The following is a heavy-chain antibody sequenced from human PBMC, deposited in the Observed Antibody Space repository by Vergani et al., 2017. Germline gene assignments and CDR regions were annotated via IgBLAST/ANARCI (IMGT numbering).Heavy chain of an antibody. J-gene: IGHJ3*02. Sequence: QVQLVESGGGVVQPGRSLRLSCAASGFTFSSYGMHWVRQAPGKGLEWVAVISYDGSNKYYADSVKGRFTISRDNSKNTLYLQMNSLMTEDTAVYYCATPGGLHAGAFDIWGQGTMVTVSS. CDR3: ATPGGLHAGAFDI. V-gene: IGHV3-30*03. CDR1: GFTFSSYG. CDR2: ISYDGSNK. D-gene: IGHD3-10*01.